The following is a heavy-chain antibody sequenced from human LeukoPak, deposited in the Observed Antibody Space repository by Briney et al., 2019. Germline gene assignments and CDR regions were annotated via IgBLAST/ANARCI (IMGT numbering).Heavy chain of an antibody. Sequence: GGSLRLSCAASGFTFSSYAMTRVRQAPGKGLEWVSAISGSGGSTYYADSVRGRFTISRDNSKNTVYLQMGSLRAEDTAVYYCAKDVAPGVYYGSGSYGYWGQGTLVTVSS. V-gene: IGHV3-23*01. CDR2: ISGSGGST. CDR3: AKDVAPGVYYGSGSYGY. CDR1: GFTFSSYA. D-gene: IGHD3-10*01. J-gene: IGHJ4*02.